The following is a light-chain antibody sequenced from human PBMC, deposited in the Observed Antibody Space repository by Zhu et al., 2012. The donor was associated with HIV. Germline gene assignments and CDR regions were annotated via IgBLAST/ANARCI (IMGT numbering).Light chain of an antibody. CDR2: DTS. V-gene: IGKV3-11*01. CDR3: QQRSSWPLT. CDR1: RSVSSF. Sequence: IVLTQSPATLSLSPGERATVSCRASRSVSSFLAWYQQKPGQAPRLLIYDTSKRATGIPARFSGSGSGTDFTLTISSLEPEDFALYYRQQRSSWPLTFGGGTKVEIK. J-gene: IGKJ4*01.